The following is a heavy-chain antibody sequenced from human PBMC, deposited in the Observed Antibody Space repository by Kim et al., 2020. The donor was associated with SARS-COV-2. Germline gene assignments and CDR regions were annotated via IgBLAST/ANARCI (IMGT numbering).Heavy chain of an antibody. J-gene: IGHJ4*02. Sequence: SETLSLTCTVSGGSISSSSYYWGWIRQPPGKGLEWIGSIYYSGSTYYNPSLKSRVTISVDTSKNQFSLKLSSVTAADTAVYYCARFHTYYYDSSGNTNIGGFDYWGQGTLVTVSS. CDR3: ARFHTYYYDSSGNTNIGGFDY. CDR1: GGSISSSSYY. CDR2: IYYSGST. V-gene: IGHV4-39*01. D-gene: IGHD3-22*01.